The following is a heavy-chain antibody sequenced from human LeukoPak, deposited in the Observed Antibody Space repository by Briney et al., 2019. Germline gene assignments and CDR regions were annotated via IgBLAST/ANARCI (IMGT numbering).Heavy chain of an antibody. CDR1: GGSIRTYY. CDR3: ARTSLGYCSSTSCYNAFDI. J-gene: IGHJ3*02. D-gene: IGHD2-2*02. CDR2: IYYSGST. V-gene: IGHV4-59*01. Sequence: PSETLSLTCTVSGGSIRTYYWSWIRQPPGKGLEWIGYIYYSGSTNYNPSLKSRVTISVDTSKNQFSLKLSSVTAADTAVYYCARTSLGYCSSTSCYNAFDIWGQGTMVTVSS.